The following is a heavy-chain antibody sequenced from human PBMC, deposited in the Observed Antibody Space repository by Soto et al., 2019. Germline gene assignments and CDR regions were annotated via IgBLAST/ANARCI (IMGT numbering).Heavy chain of an antibody. D-gene: IGHD3-10*01. CDR3: ARGVVQGAHSGR. CDR2: IYPGGTT. V-gene: IGHV4-34*01. J-gene: IGHJ4*02. Sequence: QVQLQQWGAGLLKPSETLSLTCAVYGGSFSGYYWSWIRQPPGEGLEWIGEIYPGGTTNYSPSLKSRVTISADTSKNQFSLKLSSVTAADTAMYYYARGVVQGAHSGRWGQGTLVTVSS. CDR1: GGSFSGYY.